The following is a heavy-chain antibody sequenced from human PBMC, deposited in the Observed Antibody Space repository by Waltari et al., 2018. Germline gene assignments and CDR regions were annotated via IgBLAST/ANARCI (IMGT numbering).Heavy chain of an antibody. CDR1: GYTFTGYY. CDR2: INPNSGGT. V-gene: IGHV1-2*06. J-gene: IGHJ4*02. D-gene: IGHD6-13*01. CDR3: ATGSWSRG. Sequence: QVQLVQSGAEVKKPGASVKVSCKASGYTFTGYYMHWVRQAPGQGLEWMGRINPNSGGTNYAQKFQGRVTITADTSTDTAYMELSSLRSEDTAVYYCATGSWSRGWGQGTLVTVSS.